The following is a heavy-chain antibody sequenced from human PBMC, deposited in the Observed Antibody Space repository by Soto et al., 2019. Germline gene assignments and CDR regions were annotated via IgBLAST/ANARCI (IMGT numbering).Heavy chain of an antibody. D-gene: IGHD6-19*01. CDR1: EFTFSNDA. Sequence: QVQLVESGGGVVQPGKSLRLSCATSEFTFSNDAMHWVRQAPGKGLEWVAVISSDGSKKYYADSIRGRFTISRDNSNNTLSLQMNSLRGEDTAVYYSAREQWLVPRSWGQGTLVTVSS. J-gene: IGHJ5*02. CDR3: AREQWLVPRS. V-gene: IGHV3-30-3*01. CDR2: ISSDGSKK.